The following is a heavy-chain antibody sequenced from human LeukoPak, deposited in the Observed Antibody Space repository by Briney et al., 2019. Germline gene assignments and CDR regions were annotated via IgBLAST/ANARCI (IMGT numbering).Heavy chain of an antibody. CDR2: ISGSGGNT. D-gene: IGHD5-18*01. CDR3: AKDQSYGFDY. V-gene: IGHV3-23*01. CDR1: GFTFSSYA. J-gene: IGHJ4*02. Sequence: GGSLRLSCAASGFTFSSYAMTRVRQAPGKGLEWVSGISGSGGNTYYADSVKGRFTISRDNSKNTLYLQMNSLRAEDTAVYYCAKDQSYGFDYWGQGTLVTVSS.